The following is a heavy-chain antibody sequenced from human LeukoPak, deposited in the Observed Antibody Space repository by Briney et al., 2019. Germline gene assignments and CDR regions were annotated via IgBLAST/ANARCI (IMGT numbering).Heavy chain of an antibody. D-gene: IGHD5-18*01. CDR1: GYTFAGHH. J-gene: IGHJ5*02. V-gene: IGHV1-2*02. CDR3: ARDPDMSSYGLVSWFDP. CDR2: INPSSGDT. Sequence: GASVKVSCKTSGYTFAGHHIHWVRQAPGQGLEWMGWINPSSGDTKYAQNFQDRVIMTRDTSISTAYMDLSRLSSDDTAVYYCARDPDMSSYGLVSWFDPWGQGTLVTVSS.